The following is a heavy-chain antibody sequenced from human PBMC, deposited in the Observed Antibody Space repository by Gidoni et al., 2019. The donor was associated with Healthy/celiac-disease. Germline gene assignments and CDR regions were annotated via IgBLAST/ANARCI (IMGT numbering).Heavy chain of an antibody. Sequence: EVQLVESGGGLGQPGGSLRLPCAASGFTFSSYSMNWVRQAPGKGLGWFSYISSSSSTIYYADSVKGRFTISRDNAKNSLYLQMNSLRAEDTAVYYCARDGLTVNYGMDVWGQGTTVTVSS. CDR3: ARDGLTVNYGMDV. CDR1: GFTFSSYS. J-gene: IGHJ6*02. V-gene: IGHV3-48*04. D-gene: IGHD4-4*01. CDR2: ISSSSSTI.